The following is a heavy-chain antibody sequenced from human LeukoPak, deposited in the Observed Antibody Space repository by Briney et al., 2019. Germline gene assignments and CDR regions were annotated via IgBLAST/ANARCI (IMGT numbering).Heavy chain of an antibody. J-gene: IGHJ3*02. Sequence: ASVKVSCKASGYTFTSYGISWVRQAPGQGLEWMGWISAYNGNTNYAQKLQGRVTMTTDTSTSTAYTELRSLRSDDTAVYYCARDRSLYYDSSGAFDIWGQGTMVTVSS. CDR3: ARDRSLYYDSSGAFDI. CDR1: GYTFTSYG. CDR2: ISAYNGNT. V-gene: IGHV1-18*01. D-gene: IGHD3-22*01.